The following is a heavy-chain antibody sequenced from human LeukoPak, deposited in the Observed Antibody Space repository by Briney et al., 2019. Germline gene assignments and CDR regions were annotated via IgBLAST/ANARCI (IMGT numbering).Heavy chain of an antibody. D-gene: IGHD6-19*01. Sequence: GASVKVSCKASGYTFTGYYLHWVRQAPGQGLEWMGWISAYNGNTNYAQELQGRVTMTTDTSTSTAYMELRSLRSDDTAVYYCARVSSYSSGWSDWGQGTLVTVSS. V-gene: IGHV1-18*04. CDR1: GYTFTGYY. J-gene: IGHJ4*02. CDR3: ARVSSYSSGWSD. CDR2: ISAYNGNT.